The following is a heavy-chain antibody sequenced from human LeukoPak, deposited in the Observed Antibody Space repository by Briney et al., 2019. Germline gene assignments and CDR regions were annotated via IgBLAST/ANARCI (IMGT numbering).Heavy chain of an antibody. V-gene: IGHV3-53*01. CDR2: ISNGGST. CDR1: GFTVSSNY. Sequence: GGSLRLSCAASGFTVSSNYMSWVRQAPGKGLEWVSVISNGGSTYYADSVKGRFTISRDNSKNTLYLQMNSLRAEDTAVYYCARESGYGDYLFVYWGQGGLVSVSS. CDR3: ARESGYGDYLFVY. D-gene: IGHD4-17*01. J-gene: IGHJ4*02.